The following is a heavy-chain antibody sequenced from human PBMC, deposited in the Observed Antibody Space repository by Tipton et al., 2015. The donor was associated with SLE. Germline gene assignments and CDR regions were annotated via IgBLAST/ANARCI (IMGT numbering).Heavy chain of an antibody. D-gene: IGHD2/OR15-2a*01. Sequence: TLSLTCAVYGGSFSGYYWSWIRQPPGKGLEWIGEISHSGSTNYNPSLKSRVTISVDTSKNQFSLKLSSVTAADTAVYYCARDPGRTTSAFDIWGQGTMVTVSS. V-gene: IGHV4-34*01. CDR1: GGSFSGYY. J-gene: IGHJ3*02. CDR3: ARDPGRTTSAFDI. CDR2: ISHSGST.